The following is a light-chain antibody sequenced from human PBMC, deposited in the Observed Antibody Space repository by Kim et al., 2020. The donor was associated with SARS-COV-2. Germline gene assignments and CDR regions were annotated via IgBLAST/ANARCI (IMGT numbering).Light chain of an antibody. CDR2: DNN. CDR1: SSNIGNNY. Sequence: QKVTISCSGSSSNIGNNYVSWYQQLPGTAPKLLIYDNNKRPSGIPDRFSGSKSGTSATLGITGLQTGDEADYYCGTWDSGLSASGVFGGGTQLTVL. J-gene: IGLJ3*02. CDR3: GTWDSGLSASGV. V-gene: IGLV1-51*01.